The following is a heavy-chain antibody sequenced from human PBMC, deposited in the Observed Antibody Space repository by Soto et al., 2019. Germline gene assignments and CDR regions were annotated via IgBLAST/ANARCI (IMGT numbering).Heavy chain of an antibody. D-gene: IGHD2-21*01. V-gene: IGHV3-11*01. Sequence: GGSLRLCCAASGFTFSDYYMSWIRQAPGKGLEWVSYISSSGSTIYYADSVKGRFTISRDNAKNSLYLQMNSLRAEDTAVYYCARDLSIGLFDYWGQGTLVTVSS. J-gene: IGHJ4*02. CDR1: GFTFSDYY. CDR3: ARDLSIGLFDY. CDR2: ISSSGSTI.